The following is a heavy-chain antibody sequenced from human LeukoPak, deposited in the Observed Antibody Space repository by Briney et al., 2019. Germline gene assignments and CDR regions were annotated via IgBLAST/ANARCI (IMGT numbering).Heavy chain of an antibody. D-gene: IGHD3-22*01. V-gene: IGHV1-2*02. CDR1: VYSFTVYF. J-gene: IGHJ4*02. CDR2: IDPNSGDT. CDR3: ARSGSTGYSLDY. Sequence: ASVTVSCKASVYSFTVYFIHWVRQAPGQGREWMGCIDPNSGDTKYAQKFQGRVSMPRDTSTRTAYMELSRLRSDDTGVYFCARSGSTGYSLDYWGQGTLVTVSS.